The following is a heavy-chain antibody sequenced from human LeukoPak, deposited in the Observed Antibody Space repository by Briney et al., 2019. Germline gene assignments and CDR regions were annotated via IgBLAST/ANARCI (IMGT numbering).Heavy chain of an antibody. V-gene: IGHV1-69*04. J-gene: IGHJ4*02. CDR3: ARDRNTIFGVVDSAHFDY. D-gene: IGHD3-3*01. CDR1: GGTFSSYT. Sequence: GASVKVSCKASGGTFSSYTITWVRQAPGQGLEWMGRIIPIVGITNYAQKFQGRVTITADKSTSTAYMELSSLRSDDTAVYYCARDRNTIFGVVDSAHFDYWGQGTLVTVSS. CDR2: IIPIVGIT.